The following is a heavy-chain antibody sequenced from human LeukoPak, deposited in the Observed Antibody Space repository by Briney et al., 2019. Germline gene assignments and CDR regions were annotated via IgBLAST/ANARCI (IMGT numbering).Heavy chain of an antibody. CDR2: IYSGGST. V-gene: IGHV3-53*01. J-gene: IGHJ4*02. D-gene: IGHD6-19*01. CDR3: ARDRVAGSMWDYFDY. Sequence: PGGSLRLSCAASGFTVSSNYMSWVRQAPGKGLEWVSVIYSGGSTYYADSVKGRFTISRDNSKSTLYLQMNSLRAEDTAVYYCARDRVAGSMWDYFDYWGQGTLVTVSS. CDR1: GFTVSSNY.